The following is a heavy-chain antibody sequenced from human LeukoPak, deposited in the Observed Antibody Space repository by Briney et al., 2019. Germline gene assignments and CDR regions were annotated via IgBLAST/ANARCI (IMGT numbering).Heavy chain of an antibody. V-gene: IGHV1-69*04. J-gene: IGHJ4*02. CDR1: GCTFSSYA. CDR3: ARGLAFGELTSDY. CDR2: IIPILGIA. Sequence: GSSVKVSCKASGCTFSSYAISWVRQPPGQGLEWMGRIIPILGIANYAQKFQGTVTITADKYTSTAYMELSSLRSEDTAVYYCARGLAFGELTSDYWGQGTLVTVSS. D-gene: IGHD3-10*01.